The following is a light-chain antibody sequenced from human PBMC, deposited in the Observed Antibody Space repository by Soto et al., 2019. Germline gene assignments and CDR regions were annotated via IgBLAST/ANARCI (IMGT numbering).Light chain of an antibody. CDR3: QQYYSTPDT. J-gene: IGKJ2*01. V-gene: IGKV4-1*01. Sequence: DIVMTQSPDSLAVSLGERATTNCKSSQSVLYSSNNKNYLAWYQQKPGQPPKLLIYWSSTRESGVPDRFSGSGSGTDFTLTISSLQAEDVAVYYCQQYYSTPDTFGQGTKMEFK. CDR2: WSS. CDR1: QSVLYSSNNKNY.